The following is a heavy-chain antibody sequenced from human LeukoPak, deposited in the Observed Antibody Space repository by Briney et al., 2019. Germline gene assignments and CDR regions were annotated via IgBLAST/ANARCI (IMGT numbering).Heavy chain of an antibody. CDR2: LIAYNGNT. CDR3: ARAGYGDYALEGSWFDP. V-gene: IGHV1-18*01. Sequence: GASVKVSCKASGYTFTSYGISWVRQAPGQGLEWMGWLIAYNGNTNYAQKLQGRVTMTTDTSTSTAYMELRSLRSDDTAVYYCARAGYGDYALEGSWFDPWGQGTLVTVSS. J-gene: IGHJ5*02. D-gene: IGHD4-17*01. CDR1: GYTFTSYG.